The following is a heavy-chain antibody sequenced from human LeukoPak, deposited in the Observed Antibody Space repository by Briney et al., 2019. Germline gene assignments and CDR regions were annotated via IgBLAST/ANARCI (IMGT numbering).Heavy chain of an antibody. CDR1: GDSISSYY. Sequence: SETLSLTCTVSGDSISSYYWSWIRQPAGKGLEWIGRIYKSGSTNYNPSLKSRVTMSIDTSKNQMSLKLSSVTAADTAIYYCARDQYNYDSSGYYYYFDYWGQGTLVTVSS. J-gene: IGHJ4*02. D-gene: IGHD3-22*01. V-gene: IGHV4-4*07. CDR2: IYKSGST. CDR3: ARDQYNYDSSGYYYYFDY.